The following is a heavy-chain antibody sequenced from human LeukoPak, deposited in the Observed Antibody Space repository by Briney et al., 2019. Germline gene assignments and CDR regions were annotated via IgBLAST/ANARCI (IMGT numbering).Heavy chain of an antibody. CDR2: ISSSSSYI. Sequence: GGSLRLSCAASGFTFSSYSMNWVRQAPGKGLEWVSSISSSSSYIYYADSVKGRFTISRDNAKNSLSLQMNSLRAEDTAVYYCASDIAAAGALDYWGQGTLVTVSS. CDR3: ASDIAAAGALDY. V-gene: IGHV3-21*01. D-gene: IGHD6-13*01. CDR1: GFTFSSYS. J-gene: IGHJ4*02.